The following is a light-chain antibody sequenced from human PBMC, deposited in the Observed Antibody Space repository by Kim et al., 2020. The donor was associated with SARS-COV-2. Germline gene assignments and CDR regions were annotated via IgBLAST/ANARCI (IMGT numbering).Light chain of an antibody. J-gene: IGLJ3*02. CDR1: SGHSSYA. Sequence: SVKLTCTLSSGHSSYAIAWHQQQPEKGPRYLMKLNSDGSHSKGDGLPDRFSGSSSGAERYLTISSLQSEDEADYYCQTWGTGIWVFGGGTQLTVL. V-gene: IGLV4-69*01. CDR3: QTWGTGIWV. CDR2: LNSDGSH.